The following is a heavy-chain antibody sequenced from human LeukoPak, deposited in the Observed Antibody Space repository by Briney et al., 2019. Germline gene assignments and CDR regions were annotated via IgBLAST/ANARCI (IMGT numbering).Heavy chain of an antibody. V-gene: IGHV3-23*01. CDR2: ISGSGGSI. Sequence: GGSLRLSCAASGFTFSSYAMSWVRQAPGKGLEWVSAISGSGGSIYYADSVKGRFTISRDNSKNTLYLQMNSLRAEDTAVYYCAKPHMITVGGMIVPDFDYWGQGTLVTVSS. D-gene: IGHD3-16*02. CDR1: GFTFSSYA. CDR3: AKPHMITVGGMIVPDFDY. J-gene: IGHJ4*02.